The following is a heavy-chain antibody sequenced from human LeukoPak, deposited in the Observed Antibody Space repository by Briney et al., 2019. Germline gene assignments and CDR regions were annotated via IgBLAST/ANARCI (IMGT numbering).Heavy chain of an antibody. CDR1: GITFGSYW. V-gene: IGHV3-7*05. J-gene: IGHJ4*02. CDR3: ARGRMAVAGSYEY. CDR2: IKPDGSEK. Sequence: GGSLRLSCAASGITFGSYWMTWVRQAPGKGLECVANIKPDGSEKHFVDSVEGRFTISRDNAKNSLFLEMNSLRAEDTAVYYCARGRMAVAGSYEYWGQGTLVTVSS. D-gene: IGHD6-19*01.